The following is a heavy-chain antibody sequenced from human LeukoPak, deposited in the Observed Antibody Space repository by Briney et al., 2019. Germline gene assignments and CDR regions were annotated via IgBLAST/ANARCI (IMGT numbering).Heavy chain of an antibody. CDR1: GFTFSSYE. Sequence: GGSLRLSCAASGFTFSSYEMNWVRQAPGKGLEWVSYISSSGSTIYYADSVKGRFTISRDNAKNSLYLQMNSLRAEDTAVYYCAELGITLIGGVWGKGTPVTISS. CDR3: AELGITLIGGV. D-gene: IGHD3-10*02. J-gene: IGHJ6*04. CDR2: ISSSGSTI. V-gene: IGHV3-48*03.